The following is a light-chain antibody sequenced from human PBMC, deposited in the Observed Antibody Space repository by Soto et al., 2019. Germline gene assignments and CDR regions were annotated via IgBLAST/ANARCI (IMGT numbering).Light chain of an antibody. CDR2: GNI. CDR1: SANIGAGYD. CDR3: QSYDSSLSAYV. V-gene: IGLV1-40*01. J-gene: IGLJ1*01. Sequence: QSVLAQPPSVSGCPGQKGSISCTWGSANIGAGYDLHWYQQLPGTAPKLLLYGNINRPSGVPDRFSGSKSGTSASLAITGLQAEDEADYYCQSYDSSLSAYVFGTGTKVTVL.